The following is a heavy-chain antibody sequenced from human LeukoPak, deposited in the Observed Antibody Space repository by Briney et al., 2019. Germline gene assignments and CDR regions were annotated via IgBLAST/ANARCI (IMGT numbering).Heavy chain of an antibody. CDR1: GGSFSNNNYY. CDR2: IYYSGIT. Sequence: SETLSLTCTVSGGSFSNNNYYWGWIRQPPGKGLEWLGSIYYSGITYYNPSLKSRVSISVDTSKNHLSLLLISVTPEDTAVYYCAREPASITGDNGHDNEVVFYYGMDVWGQGTTVTVSS. V-gene: IGHV4-39*02. CDR3: AREPASITGDNGHDNEVVFYYGMDV. J-gene: IGHJ6*02. D-gene: IGHD2-21*02.